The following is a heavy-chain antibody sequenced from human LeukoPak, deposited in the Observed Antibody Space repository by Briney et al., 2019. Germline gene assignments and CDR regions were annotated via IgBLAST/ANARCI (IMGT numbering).Heavy chain of an antibody. J-gene: IGHJ6*03. Sequence: GASVKVSCKASGYTLTNYGFIWVRQAPGQGLEWMGWISAYNGNTNYAQKLQGRVTMTTDTSTSTAYLELRSLRSDDTAVYYCARGPIIDIVVIPAAADYYYMDVWGKGTTVTVSS. CDR3: ARGPIIDIVVIPAAADYYYMDV. CDR1: GYTLTNYG. D-gene: IGHD2-2*01. CDR2: ISAYNGNT. V-gene: IGHV1-18*01.